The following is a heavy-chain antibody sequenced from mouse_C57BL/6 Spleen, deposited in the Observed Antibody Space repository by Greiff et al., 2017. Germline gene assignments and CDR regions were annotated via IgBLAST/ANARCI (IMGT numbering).Heavy chain of an antibody. Sequence: EVKLMESGGGLVKPGGSLKLSCAASGFTFSGYAMSWVRQTPEKRLEWVATISDGGSYTYYPDNVKGRFTISRDNAKNNLYLQMSHLKSEDTAMYYCARGTTVVFDYWGQGTTLTVSS. D-gene: IGHD1-1*01. CDR3: ARGTTVVFDY. CDR1: GFTFSGYA. CDR2: ISDGGSYT. V-gene: IGHV5-4*03. J-gene: IGHJ2*01.